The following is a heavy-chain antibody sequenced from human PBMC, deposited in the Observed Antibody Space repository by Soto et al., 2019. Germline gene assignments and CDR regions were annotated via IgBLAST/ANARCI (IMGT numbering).Heavy chain of an antibody. CDR1: GFTFSSYA. CDR3: ARAGGGSPHPRMVYAIGTFFDY. D-gene: IGHD2-8*01. CDR2: ISYDGSNK. Sequence: GGSLRLSCAASGFTFSSYAMHWVRQAPGKGLEWVAVISYDGSNKYYADSVKGRFTISRDNSKNTLYLQMNSLRAEDTAVYYCARAGGGSPHPRMVYAIGTFFDYWGQGTLVTVSS. V-gene: IGHV3-30-3*01. J-gene: IGHJ4*02.